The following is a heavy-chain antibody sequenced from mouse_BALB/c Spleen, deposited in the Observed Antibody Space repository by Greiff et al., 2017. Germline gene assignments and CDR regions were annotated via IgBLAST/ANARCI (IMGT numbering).Heavy chain of an antibody. Sequence: LVESGAELARPGASVKLSCKASGYTFTSYWMQWVNQRPGQGLEWIGAIYPGDGDTRYTQKFKGKATLTADKSSSTAYMQLSSLASEDSAVYYCASHYDGYVFFSMDYWGQGTSVTVSS. CDR2: IYPGDGDT. J-gene: IGHJ4*01. D-gene: IGHD2-3*01. CDR1: GYTFTSYW. V-gene: IGHV1-87*01. CDR3: ASHYDGYVFFSMDY.